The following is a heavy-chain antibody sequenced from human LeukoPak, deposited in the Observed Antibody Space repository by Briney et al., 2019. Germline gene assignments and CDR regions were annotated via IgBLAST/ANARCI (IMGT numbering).Heavy chain of an antibody. J-gene: IGHJ4*02. CDR3: ARHLSGVTGYTYGRGIDY. V-gene: IGHV3-7*01. Sequence: SSGSYYWGWIRQPPGKGLEWVANINKDGSEKYYVDSVKGRFTISRDNAKTSLYLQMISLRAEDTAVYYCARHLSGVTGYTYGRGIDYWGQGTLVTVSS. CDR2: INKDGSEK. D-gene: IGHD5-18*01. CDR1: SSGSYY.